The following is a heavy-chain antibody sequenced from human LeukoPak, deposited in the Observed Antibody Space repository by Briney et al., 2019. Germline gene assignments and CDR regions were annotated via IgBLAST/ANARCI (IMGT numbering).Heavy chain of an antibody. D-gene: IGHD6-6*01. CDR2: VFPGGNT. CDR1: GGSFTSFH. J-gene: IGHJ4*02. CDR3: ARHVPHSSEFDS. Sequence: SETLSLTCTVSGGSFTSFHWTWIRQPPGKGLEWIGDVFPGGNTRYNPSLKSRITFSVETSMHQFSLMLNSVTAADTALYYCARHVPHSSEFDSWGLGTLVTVSS. V-gene: IGHV4-4*09.